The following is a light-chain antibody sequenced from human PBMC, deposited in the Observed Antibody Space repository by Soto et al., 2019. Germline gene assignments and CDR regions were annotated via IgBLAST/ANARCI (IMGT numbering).Light chain of an antibody. CDR2: AAS. CDR1: QSLNTF. CDR3: QQSYIPPRT. V-gene: IGKV1-39*01. J-gene: IGKJ3*01. Sequence: DLQLTQSPSSLSASVGDRVTITCRASQSLNTFLNWYQQKPGKAPNLLIYAASTLQSGVPSKFSGSGSGTYFTLTISNLQPEDFATYYCQQSYIPPRTFGPGTKVTIK.